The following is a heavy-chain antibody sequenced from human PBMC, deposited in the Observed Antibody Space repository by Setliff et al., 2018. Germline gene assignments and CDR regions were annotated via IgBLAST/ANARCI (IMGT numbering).Heavy chain of an antibody. Sequence: RASVKVSCKASGYTFTSYGINWVRQAPGQGLEWMGWMNPNSGKTGYAQKFQGRVIMTRNTSISTAYLELNTLRSDDTAVYYCARERYFDYWGQGTLVTVSS. J-gene: IGHJ4*02. CDR2: MNPNSGKT. CDR1: GYTFTSYG. CDR3: ARERYFDY. V-gene: IGHV1-8*02.